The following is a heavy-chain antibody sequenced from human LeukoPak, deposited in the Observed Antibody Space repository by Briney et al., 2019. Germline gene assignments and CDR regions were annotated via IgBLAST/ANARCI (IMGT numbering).Heavy chain of an antibody. J-gene: IGHJ4*02. D-gene: IGHD6-13*01. CDR1: GFTFSSYG. CDR2: ITASGGST. V-gene: IGHV3-23*01. CDR3: AKDRVLAAAGGWYFDY. Sequence: GGTLRLSCAASGFTFSSYGMSWVRQAPGKGLEWVSVITASGGSTYYAVSVKGRFTISRDNPKNTLHLQMNSLRAEDTATYYCAKDRVLAAAGGWYFDYWGQGTLVTVSS.